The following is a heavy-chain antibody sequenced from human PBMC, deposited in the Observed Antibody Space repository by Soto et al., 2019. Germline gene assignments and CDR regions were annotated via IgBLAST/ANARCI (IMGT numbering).Heavy chain of an antibody. V-gene: IGHV3-21*01. CDR3: ARGYGELAY. CDR2: ISSSSNYI. CDR1: GFTFSTYT. Sequence: EVQLVESGGGLVKPGGSLRLSCAASGFTFSTYTMNWVRQAPGKGLEWVSSISSSSNYIYYADSVKGRFTISRDNAKNSLYLQMNSLRAEDMAAYYCARGYGELAYWGQGTLVTVSS. D-gene: IGHD4-17*01. J-gene: IGHJ4*02.